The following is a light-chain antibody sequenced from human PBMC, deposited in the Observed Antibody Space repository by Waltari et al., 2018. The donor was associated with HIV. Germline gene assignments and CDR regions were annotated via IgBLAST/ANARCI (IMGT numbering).Light chain of an antibody. CDR2: GKD. CDR1: RSNIGRNT. Sequence: QSVLTQPPSVSGTPGQRVTISCSGSRSNIGRNTVNWYQQVPGMAPKFLISGKDERPSRVPDRFAGAKSGTSASLAVRGRQSDDEANYYCAAWDDSLNGWVFGGGTMLTVL. V-gene: IGLV1-44*01. J-gene: IGLJ3*02. CDR3: AAWDDSLNGWV.